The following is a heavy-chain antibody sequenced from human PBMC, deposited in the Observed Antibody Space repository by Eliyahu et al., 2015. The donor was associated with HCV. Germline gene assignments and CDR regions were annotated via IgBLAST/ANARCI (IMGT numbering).Heavy chain of an antibody. Sequence: QVQLVESGGGVVQPGRSLRLSCAASGFTFSSYGMHWVRQAPGKGLEWVAVIWYDGSNKYYADSVKGRFTISRDNSKNTLYLQMNSLRAEDTAVYYCATDNGGASGRTQAHGYWGQGTLVTVSS. CDR3: ATDNGGASGRTQAHGY. CDR1: GFTFSSYG. V-gene: IGHV3-33*01. CDR2: IWYDGSNK. D-gene: IGHD1-26*01. J-gene: IGHJ4*02.